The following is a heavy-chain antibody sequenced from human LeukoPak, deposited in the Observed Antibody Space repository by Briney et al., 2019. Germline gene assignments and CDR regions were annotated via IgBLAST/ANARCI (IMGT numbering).Heavy chain of an antibody. CDR3: VRSDFWSGYPLSYYYYMDV. CDR1: GGSISSYY. V-gene: IGHV4-59*01. CDR2: INYSGST. J-gene: IGHJ6*03. Sequence: SETLSLTCTVSGGSISSYYWSWIRQPPGKGLEWIGYINYSGSTDYSPSLKSRATISVDTSKNQFSLNLSSLTAADTAVYYCVRSDFWSGYPLSYYYYMDVWGKGTTVTVSS. D-gene: IGHD3-3*01.